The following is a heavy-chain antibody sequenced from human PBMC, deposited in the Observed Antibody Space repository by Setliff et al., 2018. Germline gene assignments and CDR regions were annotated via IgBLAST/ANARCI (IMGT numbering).Heavy chain of an antibody. CDR3: ARDFPYFGGSGAFFY. CDR2: IHTNTGFP. V-gene: IGHV7-4-1*02. J-gene: IGHJ4*02. D-gene: IGHD3-10*01. Sequence: ASVKVSCKASGYTFTNYAMNWVRQAPGQGLEWMGWIHTNTGFPTYAQGFTGRFVFSLDTSVSTAYLQISSVKAADTTMYYCARDFPYFGGSGAFFYWGQGALVTVSS. CDR1: GYTFTNYA.